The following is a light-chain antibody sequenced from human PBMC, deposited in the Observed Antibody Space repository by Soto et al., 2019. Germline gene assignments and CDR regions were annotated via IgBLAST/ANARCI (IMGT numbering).Light chain of an antibody. Sequence: EIVSTQSPGTLSLSPGERATLSCRASQSLSSSQLAWYQQKPGQAPRLLIHDASSRATGISDRFTGSGSGTDFTLTITTLEPEDFAVYYCQQYGSSPRTFGLGTKVEI. CDR2: DAS. CDR1: QSLSSSQ. J-gene: IGKJ1*01. CDR3: QQYGSSPRT. V-gene: IGKV3-20*01.